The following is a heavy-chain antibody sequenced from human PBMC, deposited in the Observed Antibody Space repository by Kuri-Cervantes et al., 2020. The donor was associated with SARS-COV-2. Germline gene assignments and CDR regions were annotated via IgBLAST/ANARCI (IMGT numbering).Heavy chain of an antibody. D-gene: IGHD1-20*01. V-gene: IGHV2-26*01. CDR2: IFSNDEK. CDR3: ARINSISGYLDY. CDR1: AFSLNNGTMG. Sequence: SGPTLVKPTETLTLTCTVSAFSLNNGTMGVSRIRQPPGKALEWLAHIFSNDEKSYSTSLKSRLTISKVTSKSQVVLTMTNMDPVDTATYYCARINSISGYLDYWGQGTLVTVSS. J-gene: IGHJ4*02.